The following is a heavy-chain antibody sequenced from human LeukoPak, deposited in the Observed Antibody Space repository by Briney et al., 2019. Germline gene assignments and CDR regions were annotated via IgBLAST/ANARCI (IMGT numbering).Heavy chain of an antibody. Sequence: GSLRLSCAASGFTVSSNYMSWVRQPPGKGLEWIGSIYYSGSTYYNPSLKSRVTISVDTSKNQFSLKLSSVTAADTAVYYCARDGRGYSYGHRYYFDYWGQGTLVTVSS. CDR1: GFTVSSNY. CDR2: IYYSGST. V-gene: IGHV4-39*02. CDR3: ARDGRGYSYGHRYYFDY. D-gene: IGHD5-18*01. J-gene: IGHJ4*02.